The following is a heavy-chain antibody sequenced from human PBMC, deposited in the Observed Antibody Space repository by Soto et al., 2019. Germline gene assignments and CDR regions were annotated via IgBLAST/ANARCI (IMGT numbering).Heavy chain of an antibody. Sequence: SLKISCAASGFTFSSYGMHWVRQAPGKGLEWVAVIWYDGSNKYYADSVKGRFTISRDNSKNTLYLQMNSLRAEDTAVYYCARGWGGSSNYFDYWGQGTLVTVSS. J-gene: IGHJ4*02. CDR2: IWYDGSNK. CDR3: ARGWGGSSNYFDY. V-gene: IGHV3-33*01. CDR1: GFTFSSYG. D-gene: IGHD1-26*01.